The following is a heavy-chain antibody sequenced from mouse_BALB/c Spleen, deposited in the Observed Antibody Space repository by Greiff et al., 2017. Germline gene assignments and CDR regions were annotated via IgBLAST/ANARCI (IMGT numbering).Heavy chain of an antibody. CDR2: ISNGGGST. D-gene: IGHD2-4*01. CDR3: ARHGDNDGFAY. CDR1: GFTFSSYS. V-gene: IGHV5-12-2*01. Sequence: EVQLVESGGGLVQPGGSLKLSCTATGFTFSSYSMSWVRQTPEKRLEWVGYISNGGGSTYYPDTVKGRYTISRANANNTLYLQMSSLTSEDTAMYYCARHGDNDGFAYWGQGTLVTVSA. J-gene: IGHJ3*01.